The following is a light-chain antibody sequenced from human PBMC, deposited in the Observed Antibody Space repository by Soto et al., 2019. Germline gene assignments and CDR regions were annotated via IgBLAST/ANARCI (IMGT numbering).Light chain of an antibody. CDR3: QQYNNFLFT. Sequence: DIQMTQSPSAVSASVGDTVTIICRASQSIGKWLAWYQQKPGTAPKLLIYEASKLESGVSPRFSGSGSGTEFTLTITSLQAGDFATYYCQQYNNFLFTVGPGTKVDIK. V-gene: IGKV1-5*02. CDR2: EAS. J-gene: IGKJ3*01. CDR1: QSIGKW.